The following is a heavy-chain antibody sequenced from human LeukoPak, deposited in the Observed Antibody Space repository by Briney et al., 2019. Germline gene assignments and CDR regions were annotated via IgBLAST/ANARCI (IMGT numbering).Heavy chain of an antibody. CDR2: ISGSGGST. V-gene: IGHV3-23*01. CDR1: GFTFSSYA. Sequence: GGSLRLSCAASGFTFSSYAMSWVRQAPGKGLEWVSAISGSGGSTYYADSVKGRFTISRDNSKNTLYLQMNSLRAEDTAVYYCARDGVSMVRGLAAYYFDYWGQGTLVTVSS. J-gene: IGHJ4*02. CDR3: ARDGVSMVRGLAAYYFDY. D-gene: IGHD3-10*01.